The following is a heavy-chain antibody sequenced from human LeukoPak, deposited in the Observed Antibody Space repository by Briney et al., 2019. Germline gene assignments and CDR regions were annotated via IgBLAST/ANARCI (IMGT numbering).Heavy chain of an antibody. CDR1: GGTFISHA. V-gene: IGHV1-69*06. J-gene: IGHJ5*02. Sequence: VKVSCKASGGTFISHAISWVRQAPGQGLEWMGGIIPIFGTANYAQKFQGRVTITADKSTSTAYMELSSLRSEDTAVYYCARDPPNYYGSGSYHNLFDPWGQGTLVTVSS. CDR2: IIPIFGTA. CDR3: ARDPPNYYGSGSYHNLFDP. D-gene: IGHD3-10*01.